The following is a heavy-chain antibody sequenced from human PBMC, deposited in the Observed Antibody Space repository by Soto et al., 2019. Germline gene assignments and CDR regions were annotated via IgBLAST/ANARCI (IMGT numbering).Heavy chain of an antibody. D-gene: IGHD3-16*01. V-gene: IGHV3-30*09. CDR1: VFSFSCSA. CDR3: ARDRLRWINWFDP. CDR2: ISYDGTTK. J-gene: IGHJ5*02. Sequence: GGSLRLSCAASVFSFSCSAMHWVRQAPGKGLEWLTVISYDGTTKYYADSVKGRFATSRDNSRNTLFLQMDSLRPDDTAVYYCARDRLRWINWFDPWGQGTLVTVSS.